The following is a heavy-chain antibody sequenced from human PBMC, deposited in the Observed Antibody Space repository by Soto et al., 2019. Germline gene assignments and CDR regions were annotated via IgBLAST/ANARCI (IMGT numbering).Heavy chain of an antibody. CDR1: GGSISSGGYY. D-gene: IGHD2-8*01. V-gene: IGHV4-31*03. CDR3: AQRRGVAGGMWDN. Sequence: PSETLSLTCTVSGGSISSGGYYWSWIRQHPGKGLEWIGYIYYSGSTYYNPSLKSRVTISVDTSKNQFSLKLSSVTAADTAVYFCAQRRGVAGGMWDNRGQGTLVTVSS. CDR2: IYYSGST. J-gene: IGHJ4*02.